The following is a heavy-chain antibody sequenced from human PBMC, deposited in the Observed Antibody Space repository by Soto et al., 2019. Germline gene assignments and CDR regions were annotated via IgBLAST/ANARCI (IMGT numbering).Heavy chain of an antibody. J-gene: IGHJ4*02. CDR2: IIRIFGTA. CDR1: GDTFNRYA. Sequence: QVQLEQSGAEVKTLGSSVKVSCKASGDTFNRYAISWVRQAPGQGLVWMGGIIRIFGTANYAPQFQDRVTIPADESTSTVYMELTSLKSEDTAVYFCARGARFLEWLSFDHWGQGTLVTVSS. CDR3: ARGARFLEWLSFDH. V-gene: IGHV1-69*12. D-gene: IGHD3-3*01.